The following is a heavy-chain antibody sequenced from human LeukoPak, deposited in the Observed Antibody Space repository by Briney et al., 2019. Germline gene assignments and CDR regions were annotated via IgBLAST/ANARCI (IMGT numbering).Heavy chain of an antibody. Sequence: GESLKISCKGSGYSFTSYWISWVRRMPGKGLEWMGRIDPSDSYTNYSPSFQGHVTISADESISTAYLQWSSLKASDTAMYYCAPHRGGLEDLTFDPWGQGTLVTVST. CDR3: APHRGGLEDLTFDP. CDR1: GYSFTSYW. J-gene: IGHJ5*02. V-gene: IGHV5-10-1*01. D-gene: IGHD3-10*01. CDR2: IDPSDSYT.